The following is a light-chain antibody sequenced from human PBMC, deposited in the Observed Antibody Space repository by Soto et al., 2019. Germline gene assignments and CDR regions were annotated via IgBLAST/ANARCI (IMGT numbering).Light chain of an antibody. J-gene: IGKJ5*01. V-gene: IGKV3-20*01. CDR2: GAS. CDR3: QQYGSSPPIT. Sequence: EIVLTQSPGTLSLSPGERATLSCRASQSVSSSYLAWYQQKPGQAPRLLIYGASSRATGIPDRFSGSGSGTDFTLTINRLEPEDFAVYSCQQYGSSPPITFGQGTRLEIK. CDR1: QSVSSSY.